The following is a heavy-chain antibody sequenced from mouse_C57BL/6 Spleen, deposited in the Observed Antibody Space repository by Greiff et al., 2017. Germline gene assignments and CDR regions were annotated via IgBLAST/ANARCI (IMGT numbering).Heavy chain of an antibody. V-gene: IGHV1-69*01. J-gene: IGHJ4*01. Sequence: QVQLQQPGAELVMPGASVKLSCKASGYTFTSYWMHWVKQRPGQGLEWIGEIDPSDSYTNYNQKFKGKSTLTVDKSSSTAYMQLSSLTSEDSAVYYCARFYYGMDYWGQGTSVTVSS. CDR3: ARFYYGMDY. CDR1: GYTFTSYW. CDR2: IDPSDSYT.